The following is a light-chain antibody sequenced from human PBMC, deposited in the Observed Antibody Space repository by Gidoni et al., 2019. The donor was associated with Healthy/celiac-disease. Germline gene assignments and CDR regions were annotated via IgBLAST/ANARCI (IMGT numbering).Light chain of an antibody. V-gene: IGKV1-5*03. CDR1: QSSSSW. Sequence: DIQMTQCPSTLSASVGDRVTITCRASQSSSSWLAWYQQKPGKAPKLLIYKASFLESGVPSRFSGSGSGTECTLTISSLQADDFATYYCQQSGAFGQGTKVEIK. J-gene: IGKJ1*01. CDR2: KAS. CDR3: QQSGA.